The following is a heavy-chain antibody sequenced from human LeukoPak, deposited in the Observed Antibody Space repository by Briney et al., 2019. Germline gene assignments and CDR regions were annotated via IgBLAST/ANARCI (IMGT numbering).Heavy chain of an antibody. CDR2: ISGNGGST. J-gene: IGHJ3*02. CDR1: GFTFSSYA. V-gene: IGHV3-23*01. Sequence: GGSLRLSCAASGFTFSSYAMSWVRQAPGKGLEWVSGISGNGGSTSYADSVKGRFTISRDNSKNTLYLQMNSLRAEDTAVYYCAKKEAPPSAFDIWGQGTMVTVSS. CDR3: AKKEAPPSAFDI.